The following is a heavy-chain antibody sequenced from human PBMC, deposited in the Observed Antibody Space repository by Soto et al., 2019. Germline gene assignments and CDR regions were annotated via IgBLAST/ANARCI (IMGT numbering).Heavy chain of an antibody. V-gene: IGHV3-20*04. D-gene: IGHD3-10*01. CDR2: INWNGGST. CDR3: ARDLPLLWFGELLDSYFDY. CDR1: GITFDDYG. Sequence: GGSLRLSCAASGITFDDYGMSWVRQAPGKGLEWVSGINWNGGSTGYADSVKGRFTISRDNAKNSLYLQMNSLRAEDTALYYCARDLPLLWFGELLDSYFDYWGQGTLVTVSS. J-gene: IGHJ4*02.